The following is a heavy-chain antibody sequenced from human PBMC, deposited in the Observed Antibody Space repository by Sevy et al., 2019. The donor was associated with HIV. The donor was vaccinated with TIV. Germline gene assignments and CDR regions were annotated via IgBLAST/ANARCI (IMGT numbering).Heavy chain of an antibody. D-gene: IGHD1-26*01. CDR2: IDPRGNER. CDR3: VRVLWDVLVAPAATPSPWLDS. J-gene: IGHJ5*01. CDR1: GFTFDTYW. V-gene: IGHV3-7*01. Sequence: GGSLRLSCAASGFTFDTYWMGWVRQAPGRGLEWVASIDPRGNERDYLDSLKGRFTISRDKAKNSLYLQMHSLKAGDTALYYCVRVLWDVLVAPAATPSPWLDSWGQGTLVTVSS.